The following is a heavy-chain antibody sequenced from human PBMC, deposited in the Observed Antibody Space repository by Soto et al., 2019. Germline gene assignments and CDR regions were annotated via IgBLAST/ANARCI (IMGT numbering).Heavy chain of an antibody. CDR3: ARGTDGTTFDY. J-gene: IGHJ4*02. Sequence: PGESLKISCKGSGYSFTSYWIGWVRQMPGKGLEWMAIIHPGDSDTRYSPSFQGLVTVSADRSINTAYLHWSSLKASDTAMYYCARGTDGTTFDYWGQGTMVTVSS. CDR2: IHPGDSDT. CDR1: GYSFTSYW. D-gene: IGHD1-7*01. V-gene: IGHV5-51*01.